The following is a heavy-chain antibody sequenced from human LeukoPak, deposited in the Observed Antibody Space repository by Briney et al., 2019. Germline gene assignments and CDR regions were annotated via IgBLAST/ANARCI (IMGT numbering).Heavy chain of an antibody. V-gene: IGHV3-66*01. CDR2: IYSGGST. D-gene: IGHD3-9*01. Sequence: GGSLRLSCAASGFTVSSNYMSWVRQAPGKGLERVSVIYSGGSTYYADSVKGRFTISRDNSKNTLYLQMNSLRAEDTAVYYCARDSPRTGRYFDWLLFDYWGQGTLVTVSS. J-gene: IGHJ4*02. CDR1: GFTVSSNY. CDR3: ARDSPRTGRYFDWLLFDY.